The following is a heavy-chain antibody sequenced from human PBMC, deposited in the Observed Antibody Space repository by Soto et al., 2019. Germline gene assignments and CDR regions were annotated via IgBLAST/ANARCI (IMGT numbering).Heavy chain of an antibody. J-gene: IGHJ4*02. Sequence: SETLSLTCAVSGCSISSGGYSWSWIRQPPGKGLEWIGYIYHSGSTYYNPSLKSRVTISVDRSKNQFSLKLSSVTAADTAVYYCARGRAQRDYYDSSGYYYEDPGYFDYWGQGTLVTVSS. CDR1: GCSISSGGYS. CDR2: IYHSGST. D-gene: IGHD3-22*01. V-gene: IGHV4-30-2*01. CDR3: ARGRAQRDYYDSSGYYYEDPGYFDY.